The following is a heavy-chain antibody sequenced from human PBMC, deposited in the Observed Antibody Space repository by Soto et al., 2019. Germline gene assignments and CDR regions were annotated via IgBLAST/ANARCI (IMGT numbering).Heavy chain of an antibody. CDR2: INHSGST. V-gene: IGHV4-34*01. CDR3: ARGHYYYAMDV. J-gene: IGHJ6*02. Sequence: ETLSLTCAVYGGSFSGYYWSLIRQPPGKGLEWIGEINHSGSTNYNPSLKSRVTISVDRSTNVISLNLTSMTPADTAVYFCARGHYYYAMDVWGQGTTVTVSS. CDR1: GGSFSGYY.